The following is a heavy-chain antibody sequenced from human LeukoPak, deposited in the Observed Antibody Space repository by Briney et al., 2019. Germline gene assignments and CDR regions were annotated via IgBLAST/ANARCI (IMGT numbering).Heavy chain of an antibody. CDR1: GCSLGTSGMC. V-gene: IGHV2-70*10. CDR2: FDWDDDK. D-gene: IGHD4-17*01. Sequence: ESGPTLVNPTQTLTLTCTFSGCSLGTSGMCVSWIRQPPGKSLEWIARFDWDDDKYYSTPLQTRLTISKDTSKTQVVLTMTNMDPVDTATYYCARAFPTVTTFDYWGQGTLVTVSS. CDR3: ARAFPTVTTFDY. J-gene: IGHJ4*02.